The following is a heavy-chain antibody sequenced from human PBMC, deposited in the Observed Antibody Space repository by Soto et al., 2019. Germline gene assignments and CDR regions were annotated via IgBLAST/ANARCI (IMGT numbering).Heavy chain of an antibody. V-gene: IGHV3-33*01. CDR2: ILNDGSNS. J-gene: IGHJ6*02. Sequence: QVQLVESGGGVVQPGRSLRLSCAASGFTFSNYGMHWVPQAPGKGLEWVAVILNDGSNSYHADSVKDPFTISRHNSKNRLSLQMNSLIAEDTVVYYCARDYESSGNGMEVWGQGTTVTVS. CDR1: GFTFSNYG. D-gene: IGHD3-10*01. CDR3: ARDYESSGNGMEV.